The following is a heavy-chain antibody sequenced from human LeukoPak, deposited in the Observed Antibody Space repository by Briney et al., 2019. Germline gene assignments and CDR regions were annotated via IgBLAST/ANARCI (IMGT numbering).Heavy chain of an antibody. CDR1: GYTFTGYY. Sequence: ASVKVSCKASGYTFTGYYMRWVRQAPGQGLEWMGWINPNSGGTNYAQKFQGRVTMTRDTSISTAYMELSRLRSDDTAVYYCARAARFSTSSSWYDYWGQGTLVTVSS. D-gene: IGHD6-13*01. CDR3: ARAARFSTSSSWYDY. J-gene: IGHJ4*02. V-gene: IGHV1-2*02. CDR2: INPNSGGT.